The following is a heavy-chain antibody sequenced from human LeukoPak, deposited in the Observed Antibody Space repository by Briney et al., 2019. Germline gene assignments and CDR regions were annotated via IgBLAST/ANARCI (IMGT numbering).Heavy chain of an antibody. V-gene: IGHV1-8*03. CDR2: MNPNSGNT. Sequence: ASVKVSCKASGYTFTSYDINWVRQATGQGLEWMGWMNPNSGNTGYAQKFQGRVTITRNTSITTTYMELSSLRSEDTAVYYCAREMGPLRTYYYYYMDVWGKGTTVTVSS. CDR1: GYTFTSYD. CDR3: AREMGPLRTYYYYYMDV. D-gene: IGHD4-17*01. J-gene: IGHJ6*03.